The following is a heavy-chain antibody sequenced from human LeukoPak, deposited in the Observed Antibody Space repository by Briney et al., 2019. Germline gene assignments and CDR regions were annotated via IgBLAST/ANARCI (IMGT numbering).Heavy chain of an antibody. CDR1: GFTFTSYS. D-gene: IGHD3-10*01. J-gene: IGHJ4*02. Sequence: GGSLRLSCVASGFTFTSYSMNWVRQAPGKGLEWVSYISSSSSTIYYADSVKGRFTISRDNAKNSLYLQMDSVRAEDTAVYYCARDHSYYGSGSYYDFWGQGTLVTVSS. CDR2: ISSSSSTI. V-gene: IGHV3-48*04. CDR3: ARDHSYYGSGSYYDF.